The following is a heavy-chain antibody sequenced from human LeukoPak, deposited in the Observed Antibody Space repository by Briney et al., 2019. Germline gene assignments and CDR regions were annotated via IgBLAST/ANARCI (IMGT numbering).Heavy chain of an antibody. Sequence: SETLSLTCTVSGGSISSGGNYWTWIRLNPGKGLEWIGYINYSGNAYYNPSLKSRVTISVDTSKNQFSLKLSSVTAADTAVYYCARNELISSNYYYYGMDVRGQGTTVTVSS. CDR3: ARNELISSNYYYYGMDV. V-gene: IGHV4-31*03. CDR2: INYSGNA. CDR1: GGSISSGGNY. J-gene: IGHJ6*02.